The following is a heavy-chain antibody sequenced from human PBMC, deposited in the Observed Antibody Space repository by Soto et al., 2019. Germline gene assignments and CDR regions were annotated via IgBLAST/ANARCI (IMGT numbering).Heavy chain of an antibody. V-gene: IGHV1-3*01. CDR2: INAGNGNT. Sequence: GASVKVSCKASGYTFTSYAMHWVRQAPGQRLEWMGWINAGNGNTKYSQKFQGRVTITRDTSASTAYMELSSLRSEDTAVYYCARAPLSSPVWFDPWGQGTLVTVSS. D-gene: IGHD6-6*01. J-gene: IGHJ5*02. CDR3: ARAPLSSPVWFDP. CDR1: GYTFTSYA.